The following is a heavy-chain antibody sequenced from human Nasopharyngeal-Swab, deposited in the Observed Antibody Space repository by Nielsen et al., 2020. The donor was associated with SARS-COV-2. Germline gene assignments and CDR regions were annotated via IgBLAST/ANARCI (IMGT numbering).Heavy chain of an antibody. J-gene: IGHJ4*02. V-gene: IGHV3-7*01. Sequence: GESLKISCAASGFTFSSYWMSWVRQAPGKGLEWVANIKQDGSEKYYVASVKGRFTISRDNAKNSLYLQMNSLRAEDTAVYYCARGDDYGYYFDYWGQGTLVTVSS. CDR2: IKQDGSEK. CDR1: GFTFSSYW. D-gene: IGHD4-17*01. CDR3: ARGDDYGYYFDY.